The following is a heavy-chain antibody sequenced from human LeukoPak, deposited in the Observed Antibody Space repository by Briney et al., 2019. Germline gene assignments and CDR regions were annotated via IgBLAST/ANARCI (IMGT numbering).Heavy chain of an antibody. V-gene: IGHV4-34*01. D-gene: IGHD1-26*01. J-gene: IGHJ3*02. Sequence: SETLSLTCDVYGASFTGYYWGRIRQPPGKGLEWIGSIYYSGSTYYNPSLKSRVTISVDTSKNQFSLKLSSVTAADTAVYYCARGRGATDAFDIWGQGTMVTVSS. CDR3: ARGRGATDAFDI. CDR2: IYYSGST. CDR1: GASFTGYY.